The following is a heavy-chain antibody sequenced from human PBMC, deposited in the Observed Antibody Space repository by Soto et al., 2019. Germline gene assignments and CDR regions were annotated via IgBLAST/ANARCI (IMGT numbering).Heavy chain of an antibody. CDR3: ASIAVAGTYYNCMDV. V-gene: IGHV1-69*06. J-gene: IGHJ6*02. CDR2: IIPIFGTA. D-gene: IGHD6-19*01. CDR1: GGTFSSYA. Sequence: SVKVSCKASGGTFSSYAISWVRQAPGQGLEWMGGIIPIFGTANYAQKFQGRVTITADKSTSTAYMELSSLRSEDTAVYYCASIAVAGTYYNCMDVWGQGTTVTVSS.